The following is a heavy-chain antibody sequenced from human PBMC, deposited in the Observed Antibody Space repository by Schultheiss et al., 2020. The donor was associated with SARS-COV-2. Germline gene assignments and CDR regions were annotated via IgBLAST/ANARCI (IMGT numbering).Heavy chain of an antibody. J-gene: IGHJ4*02. CDR1: GFTFSSYA. D-gene: IGHD6-13*01. CDR3: AKDPYSSSWSGSGY. Sequence: RLSCAASGFTFSSYAMSWVRQAPGKGLEWVSAISGSGGSTYYADSVKGRFTISRDNSKNTLYLQMNSLRAEDTAVYYCAKDPYSSSWSGSGYWGQGTLVTVSS. V-gene: IGHV3-23*01. CDR2: ISGSGGST.